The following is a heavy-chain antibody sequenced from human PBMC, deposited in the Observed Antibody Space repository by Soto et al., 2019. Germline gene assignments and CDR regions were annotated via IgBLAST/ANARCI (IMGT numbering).Heavy chain of an antibody. J-gene: IGHJ5*01. CDR1: GFSFVNYA. CDR3: AKPPTTGGWFNPFDS. D-gene: IGHD6-19*01. Sequence: EVQLLESGGGLVQPGGSLRLSCAASGFSFVNYAMNWVRQAPGKGMEWGSGLSGSGTSTYYADSVKGRFTNPRDNSRDTLLLLINSLTAADTAVYYWAKPPTTGGWFNPFDSWGQGALITGSS. CDR2: LSGSGTST. V-gene: IGHV3-23*01.